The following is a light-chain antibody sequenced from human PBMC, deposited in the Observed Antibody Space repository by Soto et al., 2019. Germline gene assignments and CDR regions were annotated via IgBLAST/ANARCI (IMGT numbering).Light chain of an antibody. CDR1: QNIYSN. V-gene: IGKV3-15*01. J-gene: IGKJ1*01. CDR3: LQYHNLWA. CDR2: RAS. Sequence: IVMTQSPATLSVSPGEGATLSCRASQNIYSNVAWYQQRPGQAPRLLIYRASTRATGIPARFSGSWSGTEFTLTISSLQSEYFTVYSCLQYHNLWAFGQGTKVDIK.